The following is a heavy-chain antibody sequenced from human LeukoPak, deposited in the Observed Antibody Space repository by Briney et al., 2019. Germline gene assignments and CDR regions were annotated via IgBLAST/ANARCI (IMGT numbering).Heavy chain of an antibody. V-gene: IGHV3-74*01. D-gene: IGHD4-11*01. CDR1: GFTFSNYW. CDR3: ARDVGTTVSDYYYYGMDV. Sequence: PGGSLRLSCAASGFTFSNYWMHWGRQAPGKGLMWVSHINSDGSTTNYADSVKGRFSISRDNAKNSLYLQMNSLRAEDTAVYYCARDVGTTVSDYYYYGMDVWGQGTTVTVSS. CDR2: INSDGSTT. J-gene: IGHJ6*02.